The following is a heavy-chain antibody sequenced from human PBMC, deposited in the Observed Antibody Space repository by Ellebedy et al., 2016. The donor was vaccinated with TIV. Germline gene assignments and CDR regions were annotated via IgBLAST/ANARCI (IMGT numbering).Heavy chain of an antibody. J-gene: IGHJ6*02. CDR2: FDPEDGET. D-gene: IGHD6-19*01. CDR3: AREGGAGTNAMDA. V-gene: IGHV1-24*01. Sequence: AASVKVSCKVSGYTLTELSMHWVRQAPGKGLEWMGGFDPEDGETIYAQKFQGRVTMTEDTSTDTAYMELSRLRSDDTAVYYCAREGGAGTNAMDAWGQGTTVTVSS. CDR1: GYTLTELS.